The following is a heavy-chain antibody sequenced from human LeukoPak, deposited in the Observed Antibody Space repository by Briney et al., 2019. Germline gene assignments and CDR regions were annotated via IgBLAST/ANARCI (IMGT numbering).Heavy chain of an antibody. Sequence: GGSLRLSCAASGFTFSNVWMSWVRQAPGKGLEWVGRIKSKTDGGTTDYAAPVKGRFTISRDDSKNTLYLQMNSLKTEDTAVYYCTTDSKCSSTSCRDYWGQGTLVTVSS. CDR3: TTDSKCSSTSCRDY. CDR1: GFTFSNVW. D-gene: IGHD2-2*01. V-gene: IGHV3-15*01. J-gene: IGHJ4*02. CDR2: IKSKTDGGTT.